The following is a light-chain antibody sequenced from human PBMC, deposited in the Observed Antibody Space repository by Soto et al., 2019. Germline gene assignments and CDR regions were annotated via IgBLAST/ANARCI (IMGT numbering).Light chain of an antibody. Sequence: DIQMTQSPSSVSASVGDRVSITCRASQGISNWLAWYQQKPGRAPKLLIYTGSSLQSGVPSRFSGTGFGTDFTLTISSLQPEEVATYYCQQANSFPHTFGGGPKVEIK. CDR1: QGISNW. CDR3: QQANSFPHT. J-gene: IGKJ4*01. V-gene: IGKV1-12*01. CDR2: TGS.